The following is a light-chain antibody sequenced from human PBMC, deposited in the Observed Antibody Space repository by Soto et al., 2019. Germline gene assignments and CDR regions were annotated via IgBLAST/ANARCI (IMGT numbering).Light chain of an antibody. Sequence: QSVLTQPASVSGSPGQSITISCTGTSSDVGGYKYVSWYQHHTGKAPKLMIYEVSNRPSGVSNRFSGSKSGNTASLTISGLQAEDEADYYCSSYTTSSTPVVFGGGTKLTVL. CDR3: SSYTTSSTPVV. CDR1: SSDVGGYKY. J-gene: IGLJ2*01. V-gene: IGLV2-14*01. CDR2: EVS.